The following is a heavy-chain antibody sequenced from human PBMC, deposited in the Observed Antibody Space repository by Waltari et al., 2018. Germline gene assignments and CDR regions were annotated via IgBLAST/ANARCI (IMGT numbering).Heavy chain of an antibody. CDR3: ARRSRYDYIWGSYRPLDY. D-gene: IGHD3-16*02. Sequence: QVQLQESGPGLVKPSQTLSLTCTVSGGSISSGDYYWRWTRPPPRKGLEWIGYIYYSGSTYYNPSLKSRVTISVDTSKNQFSLKLSSVTAADTAVYYCARRSRYDYIWGSYRPLDYWGQGTLVTVSS. V-gene: IGHV4-30-4*08. CDR2: IYYSGST. J-gene: IGHJ4*02. CDR1: GGSISSGDYY.